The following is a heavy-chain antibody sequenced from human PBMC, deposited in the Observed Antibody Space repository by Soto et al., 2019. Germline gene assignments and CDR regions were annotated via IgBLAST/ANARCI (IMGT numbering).Heavy chain of an antibody. Sequence: TSETLSLTCAVSGYSISSGYYWGWIRQPPGKGLEWIGSVYHSGSTYSNPSLTSRVTISVDTSKNQFSLKLTSVTAADTAVYYCARDFRRSASYEHAFDIWGQGTMVTVSS. CDR1: GYSISSGYY. J-gene: IGHJ3*02. CDR2: VYHSGST. V-gene: IGHV4-38-2*02. CDR3: ARDFRRSASYEHAFDI. D-gene: IGHD1-26*01.